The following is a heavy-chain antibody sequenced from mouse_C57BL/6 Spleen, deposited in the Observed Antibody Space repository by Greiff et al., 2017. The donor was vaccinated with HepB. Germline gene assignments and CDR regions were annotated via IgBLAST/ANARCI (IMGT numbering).Heavy chain of an antibody. J-gene: IGHJ1*03. CDR1: GFTFSDAW. V-gene: IGHV6-6*01. CDR3: TGLYGSSYGRYFDV. D-gene: IGHD1-1*01. CDR2: IRNKANNHAT. Sequence: EVQLVESGGGLVQPGGSMKLSCAASGFTFSDAWMDWVRQSPEKGLEWVAEIRNKANNHATYYAESVKGRFTISRDDSKSSVYLQMNSLRAEDTGIYYCTGLYGSSYGRYFDVWGTGTTVTVSS.